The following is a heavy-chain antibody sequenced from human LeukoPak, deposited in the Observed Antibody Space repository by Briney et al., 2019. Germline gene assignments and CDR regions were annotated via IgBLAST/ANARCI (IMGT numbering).Heavy chain of an antibody. Sequence: PSETLSLTCTVSGGSISSGGYYWSWIRQHPGKGLEWIGYIYYSGSTHYNPSLKSRVTISVDTSKNQFSLKLSSVTAADTAVYYCARASEYCSSTSCYNWFDPWGQGTLVTVSS. V-gene: IGHV4-31*03. J-gene: IGHJ5*02. CDR3: ARASEYCSSTSCYNWFDP. D-gene: IGHD2-2*01. CDR2: IYYSGST. CDR1: GGSISSGGYY.